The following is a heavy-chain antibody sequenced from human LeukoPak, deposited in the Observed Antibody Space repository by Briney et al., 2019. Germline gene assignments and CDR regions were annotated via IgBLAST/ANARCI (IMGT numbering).Heavy chain of an antibody. D-gene: IGHD5-24*01. CDR1: GFTFSGYE. CDR2: ISSGGSSFTTI. CDR3: AKDRWLQGYFDY. J-gene: IGHJ4*02. V-gene: IGHV3-48*03. Sequence: GGSLRLSCAASGFTFSGYEMNWVRQAPGKGLEWVSYISSGGSSFTTIYYADSVKGRFTISRDNSKKTVYLQMNSLRTEDTAVYYCAKDRWLQGYFDYWGQGTLVTVSS.